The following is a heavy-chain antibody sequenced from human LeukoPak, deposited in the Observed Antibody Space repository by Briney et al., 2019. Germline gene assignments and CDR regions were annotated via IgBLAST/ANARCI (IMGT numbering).Heavy chain of an antibody. Sequence: GGSLRLSCAASGFTFSSYGMHWVRQAPGKGLEWVAVISYDGSNKYYADSVKGRFTISRDNSKNTLYLQMNSLRAEDTAVYYCARDPPEGYYDSSGIFDYWGQGTLVTVSS. CDR2: ISYDGSNK. CDR1: GFTFSSYG. D-gene: IGHD3-22*01. CDR3: ARDPPEGYYDSSGIFDY. V-gene: IGHV3-30*03. J-gene: IGHJ4*02.